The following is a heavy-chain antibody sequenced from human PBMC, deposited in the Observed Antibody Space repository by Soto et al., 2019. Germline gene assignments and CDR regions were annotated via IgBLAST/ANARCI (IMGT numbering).Heavy chain of an antibody. Sequence: SETLSLTCTVSGGSISSYYWSWIRQPPGKGLEWIGYIYYSGSTNYNPSLKSRVTISVDTSKNQFSLKLSSVTAADTAVYYCARVRGYSYGYGSFDYWGQGTLVTVSS. CDR2: IYYSGST. CDR1: GGSISSYY. CDR3: ARVRGYSYGYGSFDY. J-gene: IGHJ4*02. V-gene: IGHV4-59*01. D-gene: IGHD5-18*01.